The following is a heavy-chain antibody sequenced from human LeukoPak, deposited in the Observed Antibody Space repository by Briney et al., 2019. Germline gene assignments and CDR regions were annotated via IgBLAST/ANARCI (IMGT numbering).Heavy chain of an antibody. J-gene: IGHJ4*02. V-gene: IGHV4-30-4*01. CDR3: AGNYDSWYYFDY. D-gene: IGHD3-10*01. CDR1: GGCISSGDYY. Sequence: SETLSLTRTVSGGCISSGDYYWSWIRQPPGKGLEWIGYIYYSGSTYYNPSLKSRVTISVDTSKNQFSLKLSSVTAADTAVYYCAGNYDSWYYFDYWGQGTLVTVSS. CDR2: IYYSGST.